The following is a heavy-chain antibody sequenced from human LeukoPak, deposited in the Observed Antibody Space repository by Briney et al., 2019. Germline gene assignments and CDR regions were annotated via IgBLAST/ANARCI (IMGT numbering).Heavy chain of an antibody. CDR2: IYYSGST. V-gene: IGHV4-59*08. Sequence: PSETLSLTCTVSGGSISSYYWSWIRQPPGKGLEWIGYIYYSGSTNYNPSLKSRVTISVDTSKNQFSLKLSSVTAADTAVYYCARQRRDYDILTGYYSRFDPWGQGTLVTVSS. D-gene: IGHD3-9*01. CDR3: ARQRRDYDILTGYYSRFDP. J-gene: IGHJ5*02. CDR1: GGSISSYY.